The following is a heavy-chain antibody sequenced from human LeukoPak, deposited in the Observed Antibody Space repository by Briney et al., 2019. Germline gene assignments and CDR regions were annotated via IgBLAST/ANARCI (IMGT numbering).Heavy chain of an antibody. CDR2: ISYDGSDK. CDR3: ASSSFTSGYRSFFNY. V-gene: IGHV3-30*04. CDR1: GFTFSSDA. D-gene: IGHD5-12*01. Sequence: GGSLRLSCAASGFTFSSDAMHWVRQAPGKGLEWVAAISYDGSDKYYADSVKGRFTISRDNPQNTLYLQMNSLRAEDTAVYYCASSSFTSGYRSFFNYWGQEPWSPSPQ. J-gene: IGHJ4*01.